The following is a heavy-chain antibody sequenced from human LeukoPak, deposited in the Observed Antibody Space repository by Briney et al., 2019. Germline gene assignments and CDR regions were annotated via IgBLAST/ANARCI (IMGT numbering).Heavy chain of an antibody. CDR2: IYYSGSS. D-gene: IGHD2-2*01. J-gene: IGHJ4*02. Sequence: SETLSLTCTVSGGCISSSSYYWGWIRQPQGKGLEWIGSIYYSGSSYYNPSLKSRVTISVDTSKNQFSLKLSSVTAADTAVYYCARELGYCSSTSCYADKVDYWGQGTLVTVSS. V-gene: IGHV4-39*02. CDR3: ARELGYCSSTSCYADKVDY. CDR1: GGCISSSSYY.